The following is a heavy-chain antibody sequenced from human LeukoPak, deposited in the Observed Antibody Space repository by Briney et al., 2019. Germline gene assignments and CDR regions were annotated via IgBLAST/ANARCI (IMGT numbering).Heavy chain of an antibody. J-gene: IGHJ5*02. D-gene: IGHD6-13*01. CDR3: AIAAAGTRSGFDP. Sequence: GSLRLSCAASGFTFSNYGIHWVRQAPGTGLEWVAFIRYDGSDKYYADSVKGRFTISRDNSKNTLYLQMNSLRAEDTAVYYCAIAAAGTRSGFDPWGQGTLVTVSS. V-gene: IGHV3-30*02. CDR1: GFTFSNYG. CDR2: IRYDGSDK.